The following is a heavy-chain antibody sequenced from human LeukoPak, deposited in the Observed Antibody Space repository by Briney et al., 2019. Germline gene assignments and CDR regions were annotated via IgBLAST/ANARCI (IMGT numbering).Heavy chain of an antibody. V-gene: IGHV3-30-3*01. D-gene: IGHD1-26*01. CDR1: GFTFSSYA. CDR3: ARDLLRYSGSYYGYYYGMDV. CDR2: ISYDGSTK. J-gene: IGHJ6*02. Sequence: GRSLRLSCAASGFTFSSYAMHWVRQAPGKGLEWVAVISYDGSTKYYADSVKGRFTISRDNSKNTLYLQMNSLRTEDTAVYYCARDLLRYSGSYYGYYYGMDVWGQGTTVTVSS.